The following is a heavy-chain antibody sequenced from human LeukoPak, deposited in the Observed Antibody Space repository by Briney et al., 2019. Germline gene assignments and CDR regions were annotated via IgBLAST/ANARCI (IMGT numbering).Heavy chain of an antibody. CDR1: GDTFTGYS. Sequence: ASVKVSCKASGDTFTGYSISWVRQAPGQGLEWMGWISAYNGNTNYAQKLQGRVTMTTDTSTSTAYMELRSLRSDDKAVYYCARNSSTCPMDVWGKGTTVTVSS. D-gene: IGHD2-2*01. CDR2: ISAYNGNT. J-gene: IGHJ6*04. V-gene: IGHV1-18*01. CDR3: ARNSSTCPMDV.